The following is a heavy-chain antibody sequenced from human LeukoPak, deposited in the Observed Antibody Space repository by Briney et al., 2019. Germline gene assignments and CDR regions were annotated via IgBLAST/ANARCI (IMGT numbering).Heavy chain of an antibody. CDR3: ARGGRAAAHQNFDY. CDR1: GGSISSYY. J-gene: IGHJ4*02. D-gene: IGHD6-13*01. CDR2: IYYSGST. V-gene: IGHV4-59*01. Sequence: SETLSLTCTVSGGSISSYYWSWIRQPPGKGLEWIGYIYYSGSTNYNPSLKSRVTISVDTSKNQFSLKLSSVTAADTAVYYCARGGRAAAHQNFDYWGQGTLVTVSS.